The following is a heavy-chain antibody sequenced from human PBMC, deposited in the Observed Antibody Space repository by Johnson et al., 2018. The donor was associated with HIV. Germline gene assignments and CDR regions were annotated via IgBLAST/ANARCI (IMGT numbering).Heavy chain of an antibody. Sequence: QVQLVESGGGVVQPGRSLRLSCAVSGFIFSSYAMHWVRLAPGKGLAWVTLVSYDGSNKYYADSVKGRFTISRDNSKNTLYLQMNSLRAEDTDVYYCARQGSWLPLGAFDSWGQGTKVTVSA. CDR3: ARQGSWLPLGAFDS. CDR1: GFIFSSYA. D-gene: IGHD6-13*01. CDR2: VSYDGSNK. V-gene: IGHV3-30-3*01. J-gene: IGHJ3*02.